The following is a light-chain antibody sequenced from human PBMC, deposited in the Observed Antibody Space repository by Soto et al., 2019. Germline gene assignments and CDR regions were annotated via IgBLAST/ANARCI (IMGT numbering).Light chain of an antibody. J-gene: IGLJ2*01. CDR1: SSDVGAFNL. V-gene: IGLV2-23*01. Sequence: QSALAQPASVSASPGQSITISCTGASSDVGAFNLVSWYQQHPGKGPKLILYENAKRPSGLSDRFSGSKSGNTASLTISGLQAEDEADYYCCSYAGSYTWLFGGGTKLTVL. CDR2: ENA. CDR3: CSYAGSYTWL.